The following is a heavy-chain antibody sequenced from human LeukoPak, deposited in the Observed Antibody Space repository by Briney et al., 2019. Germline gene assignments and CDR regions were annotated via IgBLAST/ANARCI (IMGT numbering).Heavy chain of an antibody. J-gene: IGHJ6*02. CDR3: VKGMGLYDYYAMDG. CDR2: ISSNGGSP. CDR1: GFTLSTHA. Sequence: GGSLSLSCSASGFTLSTHAMHWAGQAPGKGLEHVSPISSNGGSPYYAHSVTGSFTTSRDNSNNTLYLQMSSLRAEDTAVYYCVKGMGLYDYYAMDGWGHGTTVSVSS. D-gene: IGHD4/OR15-4a*01. V-gene: IGHV3-64D*06.